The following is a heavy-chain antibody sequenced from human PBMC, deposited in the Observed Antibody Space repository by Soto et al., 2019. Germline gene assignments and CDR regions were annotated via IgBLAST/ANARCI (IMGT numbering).Heavy chain of an antibody. CDR1: GGSISSGDYN. D-gene: IGHD4-17*01. CDR3: ARSGDYVPFDY. Sequence: QVQLQESGPGLVKASQTLSLTCTVSGGSISSGDYNWSWIRQPPGKGLEWIGYIYYSGYTYNNPSLKSRVTISVDTSKNQFSLKLSSVTAADTAVYYCARSGDYVPFDYGGQGTLVTVSS. J-gene: IGHJ4*02. CDR2: IYYSGYT. V-gene: IGHV4-30-4*01.